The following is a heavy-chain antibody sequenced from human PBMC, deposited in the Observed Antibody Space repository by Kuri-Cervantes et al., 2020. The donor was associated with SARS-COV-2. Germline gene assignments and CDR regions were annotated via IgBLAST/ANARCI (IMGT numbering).Heavy chain of an antibody. CDR3: AKGTQQLDLYYMDV. Sequence: GESLKISCAASGFTFSSYGMHWVRQAPGKGLEWVAFIRYGGSNKYYADSVKGRFTISRDNSKNTLYLQMNSLRAEDTAVYYCAKGTQQLDLYYMDVWGKGTTVTVSS. J-gene: IGHJ6*03. CDR1: GFTFSSYG. CDR2: IRYGGSNK. D-gene: IGHD6-13*01. V-gene: IGHV3-30*02.